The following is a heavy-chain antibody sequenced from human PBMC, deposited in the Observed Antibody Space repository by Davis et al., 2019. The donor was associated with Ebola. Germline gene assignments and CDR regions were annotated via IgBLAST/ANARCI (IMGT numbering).Heavy chain of an antibody. D-gene: IGHD2/OR15-2a*01. V-gene: IGHV4-59*01. CDR1: GGSISSYY. CDR3: ARVSNKYGMDV. Sequence: SETLSLTCTVSGGSISSYYWSWIRQPPGKGLEWIGYIYYSGSTNYNPSLKSRVTISVDTSKNQFSLKLSSVTAADTAVYYCARVSNKYGMDVWGQGTTVTVSS. CDR2: IYYSGST. J-gene: IGHJ6*02.